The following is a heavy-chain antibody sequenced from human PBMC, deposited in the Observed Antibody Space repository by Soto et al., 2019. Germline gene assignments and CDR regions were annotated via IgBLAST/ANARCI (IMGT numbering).Heavy chain of an antibody. CDR3: ARARATIAAAAIFDC. Sequence: QVQLQESGPGLVKHSGTLSLTCAVSGGSISTSNWWSWVRQPPGKGLEWIGEVYRTGSTNYNPSLESPLTISVDKSKNQFSLKLTSVTAADTAVYYCARARATIAAAAIFDCWGQGTLVTVSS. J-gene: IGHJ4*02. CDR1: GGSISTSNW. D-gene: IGHD6-13*01. CDR2: VYRTGST. V-gene: IGHV4-4*02.